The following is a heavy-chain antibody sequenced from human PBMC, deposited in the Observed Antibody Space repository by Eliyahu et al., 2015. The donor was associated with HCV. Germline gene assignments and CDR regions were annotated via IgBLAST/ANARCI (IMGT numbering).Heavy chain of an antibody. J-gene: IGHJ4*02. Sequence: QVQLVESGGGVVQPGRSLRLSCAASGFXFSSXGMHWVRQAPGKGLEWVAVIWYDGSNKYYADSVKGRFTISRDNSKNTLYLQMNSLRAEDTTVYYCARDRLTYYYDSSGLGYWGQGTLVTVSS. CDR2: IWYDGSNK. CDR1: GFXFSSXG. CDR3: ARDRLTYYYDSSGLGY. V-gene: IGHV3-33*01. D-gene: IGHD3-22*01.